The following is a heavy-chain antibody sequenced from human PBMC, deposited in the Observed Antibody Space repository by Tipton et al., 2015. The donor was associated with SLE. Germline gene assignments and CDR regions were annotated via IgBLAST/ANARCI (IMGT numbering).Heavy chain of an antibody. Sequence: TLSLTCTVSGGSISSSYWSWIRQPPGKGLEWIGYIFYSGSTNYNPSLKSRVTISVDTSKNQFSLKLSSVTAADTAVYYCARARDAPRRGAFDIWGQGTMVTVSS. J-gene: IGHJ3*02. CDR2: IFYSGST. D-gene: IGHD5-24*01. CDR1: GGSISSSY. V-gene: IGHV4-59*01. CDR3: ARARDAPRRGAFDI.